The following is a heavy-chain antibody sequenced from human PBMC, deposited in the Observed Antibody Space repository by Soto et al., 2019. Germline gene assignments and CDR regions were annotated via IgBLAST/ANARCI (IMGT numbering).Heavy chain of an antibody. CDR3: ASERQWEALPY. D-gene: IGHD1-26*01. CDR1: GYTFRNYG. Sequence: QVQLVQSGADVKKPGASVKVSCEAYGYTFRNYGITWVRQAPGQGLEWMGWVSAYNRNTNYAQKFQERVTMTTDTTASTAYFEMRSLRSADTTIYFCASERQWEALPYWGQGTLVTVSS. CDR2: VSAYNRNT. J-gene: IGHJ4*02. V-gene: IGHV1-18*01.